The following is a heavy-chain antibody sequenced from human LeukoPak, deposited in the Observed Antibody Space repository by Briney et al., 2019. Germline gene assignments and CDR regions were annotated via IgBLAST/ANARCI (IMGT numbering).Heavy chain of an antibody. CDR3: AKRGLGDREAFDI. J-gene: IGHJ3*02. CDR2: IRYDGTNE. CDR1: GFTFNNFG. V-gene: IGHV3-30*02. D-gene: IGHD2-21*02. Sequence: GGSLRLSCAASGFTFNNFGMHWARQAPGKGLEWVAFIRYDGTNEFYADSVKGRFTISRDNSDNTLYLQMNSLRAEDTAVYYCAKRGLGDREAFDIWGQGTMVTVSS.